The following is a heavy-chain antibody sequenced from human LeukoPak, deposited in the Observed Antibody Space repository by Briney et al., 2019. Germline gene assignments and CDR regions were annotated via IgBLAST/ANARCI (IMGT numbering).Heavy chain of an antibody. CDR1: GYTFTDHY. J-gene: IGHJ2*01. D-gene: IGHD4-17*01. CDR3: AVLDYGDFFRDVDL. V-gene: IGHV1-69-2*01. CDR2: VDPADGET. Sequence: ASVKVSCKASGYTFTDHYIHWVQQAPGKGLEWMGRVDPADGETMYTEKFQGRVSIVADTSTDKVYLEVRGLTSADTAVYYCAVLDYGDFFRDVDLWGRGTLVTVSS.